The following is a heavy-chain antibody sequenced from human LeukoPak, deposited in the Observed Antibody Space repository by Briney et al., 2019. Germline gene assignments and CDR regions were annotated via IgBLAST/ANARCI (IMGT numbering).Heavy chain of an antibody. CDR3: ARDCGYGSGGFDY. J-gene: IGHJ4*02. CDR2: IIPIFGTA. D-gene: IGHD5-12*01. CDR1: GGTFSSYA. V-gene: IGHV1-69*13. Sequence: SVKVSCKASGGTFSSYAISWVRQAPGQGLEWMGGIIPIFGTANYAQKFQGRVTITADESTSTAYMELRSLRSEATAVYYCARDCGYGSGGFDYWGQGTLVTVSS.